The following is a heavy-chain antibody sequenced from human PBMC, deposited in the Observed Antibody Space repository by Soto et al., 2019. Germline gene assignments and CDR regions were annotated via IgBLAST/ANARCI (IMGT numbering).Heavy chain of an antibody. D-gene: IGHD7-27*01. CDR2: INHSGST. J-gene: IGHJ4*02. Sequence: QVQLQQWGAGLLKPSETLSLTCAVYGGSFSGYYWNWIRQPPGKGLEWFSEINHSGSTNYNPSLKRRVTISVDTSKNQFSLKLSSVTAADTAVYYCARGWGRIFDYWGQGTLVTVSS. CDR1: GGSFSGYY. CDR3: ARGWGRIFDY. V-gene: IGHV4-34*01.